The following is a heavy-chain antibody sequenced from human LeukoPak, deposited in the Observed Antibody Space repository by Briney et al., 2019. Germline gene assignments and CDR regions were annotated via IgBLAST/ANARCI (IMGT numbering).Heavy chain of an antibody. CDR2: IKQDGSEK. CDR3: ARDGRLSY. CDR1: GFTFSNYW. D-gene: IGHD1-26*01. Sequence: GGSLRLSCAASGFTFSNYWMSWVRQAPGKGLECAANIKQDGSEKYYVDSVKGRFTISRDNAKNSLYLQMNSLRAEDTAVYYCARDGRLSYWGQGTLVTVSS. V-gene: IGHV3-7*01. J-gene: IGHJ4*02.